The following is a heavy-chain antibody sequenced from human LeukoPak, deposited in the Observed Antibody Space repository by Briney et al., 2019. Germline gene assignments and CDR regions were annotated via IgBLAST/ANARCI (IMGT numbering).Heavy chain of an antibody. CDR3: ARGTPSSSGWLYYGMDV. Sequence: GGFLRLSCAASGFTFSSYAMHWVRQAPGKGLEWVAVISYDGSNKYHADSVKGRFTISRDNSKNTLYLQMNSLRAEDTAVYYCARGTPSSSGWLYYGMDVWGQGTTVTVSS. V-gene: IGHV3-30-3*01. CDR1: GFTFSSYA. D-gene: IGHD6-19*01. J-gene: IGHJ6*02. CDR2: ISYDGSNK.